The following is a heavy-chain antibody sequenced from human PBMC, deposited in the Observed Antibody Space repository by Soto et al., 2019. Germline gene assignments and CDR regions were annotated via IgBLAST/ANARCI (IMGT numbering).Heavy chain of an antibody. V-gene: IGHV4-59*01. J-gene: IGHJ4*02. D-gene: IGHD4-17*01. Sequence: SSETLSLTCTVSGGSISIYYWSWIRQPPGKGLEWIGYIYYSGSTNYNPSLKSRVTISVDTSKNQFSLKLSSVTAADTAVYYCASYLTVTGFDYWGEGTLVTVSS. CDR2: IYYSGST. CDR1: GGSISIYY. CDR3: ASYLTVTGFDY.